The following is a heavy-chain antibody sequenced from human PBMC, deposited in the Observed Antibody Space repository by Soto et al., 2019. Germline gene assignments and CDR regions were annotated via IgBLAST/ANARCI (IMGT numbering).Heavy chain of an antibody. Sequence: QVQLVQYGAEVVKPGVSVTISCRASGYTVSSFYLHWVGQAPGQGLEWMGVMRPSDGSTNYAQKFQGRVTMTRATSTNTVYMDLSSLRSDDTAVYYCARGPALRYYDMSGYRGSFEYWGLGTLVTVSS. D-gene: IGHD3-22*01. CDR3: ARGPALRYYDMSGYRGSFEY. V-gene: IGHV1-46*01. CDR2: MRPSDGST. CDR1: GYTVSSFY. J-gene: IGHJ4*02.